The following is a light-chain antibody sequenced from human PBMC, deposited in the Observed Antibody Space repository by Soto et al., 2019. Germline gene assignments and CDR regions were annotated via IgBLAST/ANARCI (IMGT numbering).Light chain of an antibody. CDR1: QIIIRH. CDR2: AKS. J-gene: IGKJ1*01. V-gene: IGKV1-39*01. Sequence: DLQRTQSPSPLSASIVYRFTLSCLASQIIIRHLNWYQQKPGKAPKFLIYAKSTLQSGVPSRFSGSGSGTDFTLTISSLQPEDFATYYCQQSYNTPRTFGQGTKGDIK. CDR3: QQSYNTPRT.